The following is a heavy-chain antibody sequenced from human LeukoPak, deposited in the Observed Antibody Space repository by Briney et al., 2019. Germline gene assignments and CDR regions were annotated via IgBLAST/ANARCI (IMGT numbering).Heavy chain of an antibody. D-gene: IGHD2-2*01. Sequence: GGSLRLSCAASGFTFSSYAMSWVRQAPGKGLEWVSAISGSGGSTYYADSVKGRFTISRDNSKNTLYLQMNSLRAEDTAVYYCANALDIVVVPAAYYYYYGMDVWGQGTTVTVSS. V-gene: IGHV3-23*01. CDR1: GFTFSSYA. J-gene: IGHJ6*02. CDR3: ANALDIVVVPAAYYYYYGMDV. CDR2: ISGSGGST.